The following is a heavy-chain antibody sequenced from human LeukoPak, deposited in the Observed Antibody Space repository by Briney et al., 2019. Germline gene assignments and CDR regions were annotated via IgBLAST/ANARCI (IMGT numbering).Heavy chain of an antibody. Sequence: GGSLRLSCVASGFTFSSQSMNWVRQAPGKGLEWVSSISTRSSYTYYADSVKGRFTISRDNARNSLYLQMNSLRAEDTAVYYCAREGVYDYVWGSYRLVREVYDYWGQGTLVTVSS. V-gene: IGHV3-21*01. CDR1: GFTFSSQS. CDR3: AREGVYDYVWGSYRLVREVYDY. J-gene: IGHJ4*02. CDR2: ISTRSSYT. D-gene: IGHD3-16*02.